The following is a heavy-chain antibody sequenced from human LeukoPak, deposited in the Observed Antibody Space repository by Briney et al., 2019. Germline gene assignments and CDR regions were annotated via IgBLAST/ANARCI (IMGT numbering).Heavy chain of an antibody. D-gene: IGHD6-6*01. J-gene: IGHJ6*02. V-gene: IGHV3-23*01. CDR2: IIGSGGST. CDR1: GFTFSSYA. Sequence: GGSLRLSCAASGFTFSSYAMSWVRQAPGKGLEWVSAIIGSGGSTYYADSVKGRFTISRDNSKNALYLQMNSLRAEDTAVYYCAKSIAARPYYYYGMDVWGQGTTVTVSS. CDR3: AKSIAARPYYYYGMDV.